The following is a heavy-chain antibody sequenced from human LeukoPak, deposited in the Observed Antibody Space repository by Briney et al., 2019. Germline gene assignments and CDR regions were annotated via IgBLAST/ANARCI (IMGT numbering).Heavy chain of an antibody. D-gene: IGHD6-19*01. Sequence: PSETLSLTCAVYGGSFSGYYWSWIRQPPGKWLEWIGEINHSGSTNYNPSLKSRVTISVDTSKNQFSLKLSSVTAADAAVYYCARLRYSSGRSIADYWGQGTLVTVSS. CDR3: ARLRYSSGRSIADY. CDR2: INHSGST. CDR1: GGSFSGYY. J-gene: IGHJ4*02. V-gene: IGHV4-34*01.